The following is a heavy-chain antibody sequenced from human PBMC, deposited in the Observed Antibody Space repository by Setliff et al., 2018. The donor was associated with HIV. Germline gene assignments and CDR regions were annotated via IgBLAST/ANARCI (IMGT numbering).Heavy chain of an antibody. Sequence: GGSLRLSCAASGFTFSSYSMNWVRQAPGKGLEWVSSISSSSSYIYYADSVKGRFTISRDNAKNSLYLQVNSRRAEDTAVYYCARTACSLAMGCYFDFWGRGTLVTVSS. J-gene: IGHJ4*02. CDR1: GFTFSSYS. CDR2: ISSSSSYI. D-gene: IGHD2-8*01. V-gene: IGHV3-21*01. CDR3: ARTACSLAMGCYFDF.